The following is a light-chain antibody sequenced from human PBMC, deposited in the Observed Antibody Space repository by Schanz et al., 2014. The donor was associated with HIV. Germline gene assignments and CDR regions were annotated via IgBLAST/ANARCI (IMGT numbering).Light chain of an antibody. V-gene: IGLV2-14*03. CDR2: DVN. CDR1: SSDVGGYNY. J-gene: IGLJ2*01. CDR3: GSHTTTSTLV. Sequence: QSALTQPPSASGSPGQSVTISCTGTSSDVGGYNYVSWYQHHPGKAPKLMIYDVNYRPSGVSSRFSGSKSGNTASLTISGLRAEDEADYYCGSHTTTSTLVFGGGTKLTVL.